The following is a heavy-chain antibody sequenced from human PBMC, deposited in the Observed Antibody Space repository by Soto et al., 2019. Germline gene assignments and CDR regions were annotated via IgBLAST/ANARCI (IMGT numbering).Heavy chain of an antibody. CDR2: ISSRGGNT. J-gene: IGHJ4*02. Sequence: GGSLRLSCAASGFTFSNYGMTWVRRTPGKGLEWVSSISSRGGNTYYADSVKGRFTISRDNSKNTLYLQMNSLRADDTAAYYCAKTTFYHGSGSYFPFDYWGQGTLVTVSS. CDR1: GFTFSNYG. V-gene: IGHV3-23*01. D-gene: IGHD3-10*01. CDR3: AKTTFYHGSGSYFPFDY.